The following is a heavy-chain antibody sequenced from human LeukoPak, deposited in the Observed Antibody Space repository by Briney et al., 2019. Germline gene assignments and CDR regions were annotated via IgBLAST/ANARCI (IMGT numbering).Heavy chain of an antibody. CDR1: GGSISSGSYY. CDR2: IYTSGST. V-gene: IGHV4-61*02. Sequence: SETLSLTCTVSGGSISSGSYYWSWIRQPAGKGLEWIGRIYTSGSTNYNPSLKSRVTISVDTSKSQFSLKLSSVTAADTAVYYCARDRDSSSSDWGQGTLVTVSS. D-gene: IGHD6-6*01. J-gene: IGHJ4*02. CDR3: ARDRDSSSSD.